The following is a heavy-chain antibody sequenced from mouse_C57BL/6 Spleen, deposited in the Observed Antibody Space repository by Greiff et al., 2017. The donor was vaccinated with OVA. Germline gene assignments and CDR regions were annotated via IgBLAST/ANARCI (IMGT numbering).Heavy chain of an antibody. CDR3: ARGTQLGRCFDY. Sequence: QVQLQQPGAELVKPGASVKMSCKASGYTFTSYWITWVKQRPGQGLEWIGDIYPGSGSTNYNEKFKSKATLTVDTSSSIAYMQLSSLTSEDSAVYYCARGTQLGRCFDYWGQGTTLTVSS. D-gene: IGHD4-1*01. CDR2: IYPGSGST. CDR1: GYTFTSYW. J-gene: IGHJ2*01. V-gene: IGHV1-55*01.